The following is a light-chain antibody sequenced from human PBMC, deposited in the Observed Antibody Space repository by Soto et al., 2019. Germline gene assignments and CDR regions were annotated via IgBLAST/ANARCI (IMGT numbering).Light chain of an antibody. CDR3: SSYTSSSTLYV. Sequence: QSVLTQPASVSGSPGQSITISCTGTSSDVGGYNSVSWYQQHPGKAPKLILYDVSNRPSGVSYRFSGSKSGNTASLTISGLQAEDEADYYCSSYTSSSTLYVFGTGTKVTVL. V-gene: IGLV2-14*01. CDR2: DVS. J-gene: IGLJ1*01. CDR1: SSDVGGYNS.